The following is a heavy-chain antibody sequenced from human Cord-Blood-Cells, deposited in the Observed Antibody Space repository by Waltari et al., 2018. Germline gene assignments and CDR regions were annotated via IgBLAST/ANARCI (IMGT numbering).Heavy chain of an antibody. D-gene: IGHD3-22*01. V-gene: IGHV1-24*01. CDR3: ATYALKKSDSSGYYY. J-gene: IGHJ4*02. Sequence: QVQLVQSGAEVQKPEASVKVSCQVSGYTLTELSMHWVRQAPGKGLEWMGDFDPDVGETSYAQKFPGRVTMTEETSTDTAYMELSSLRSEDTAVYYCATYALKKSDSSGYYYWGQGTLVTVSS. CDR1: GYTLTELS. CDR2: FDPDVGET.